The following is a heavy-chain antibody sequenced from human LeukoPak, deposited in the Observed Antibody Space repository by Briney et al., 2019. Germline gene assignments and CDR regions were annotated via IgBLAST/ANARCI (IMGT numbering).Heavy chain of an antibody. D-gene: IGHD6-6*01. CDR3: ARGHSSSSLAY. CDR2: ISGSGGSA. Sequence: GGSLRLSCAASGFTFSSNAMSWVRQAPGKGLEWVSAISGSGGSAFYADSVKGRFTISRDNSKNTLYLQMNSLRAEDTAVYYCARGHSSSSLAYWGQGTLVTVSS. V-gene: IGHV3-23*01. CDR1: GFTFSSNA. J-gene: IGHJ4*02.